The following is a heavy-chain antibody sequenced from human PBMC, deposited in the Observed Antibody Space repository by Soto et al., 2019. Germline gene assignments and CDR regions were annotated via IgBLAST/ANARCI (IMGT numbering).Heavy chain of an antibody. CDR1: GVTFSDYA. V-gene: IGHV3-30*18. D-gene: IGHD3-10*01. J-gene: IGHJ4*02. CDR2: ISFDGSNE. CDR3: AKALRGGCDY. Sequence: QVQLVESGGGVVQPGRSLRLSCAVTGVTFSDYAMHWVRQAPGKGLEWVAVISFDGSNEYYADSVQGRFTISRHNIKNTLHLQMNSLRVEDTAVYYCAKALRGGCDYRGQGTLVTVSS.